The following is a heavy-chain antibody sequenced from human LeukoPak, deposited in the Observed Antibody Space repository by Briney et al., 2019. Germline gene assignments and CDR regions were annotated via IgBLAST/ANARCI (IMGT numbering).Heavy chain of an antibody. D-gene: IGHD2-2*01. J-gene: IGHJ6*03. V-gene: IGHV3-33*01. Sequence: GGPLRLSCGASGFVFSSFAMHWVRQAPGKGLEGVATFLHVGSYSSRSDSVMGRFTITRGNSNITLYLQMNGLRAVDTAVYYCASAPPFCSGTSCPYYMDVWGKGTLVTVSS. CDR1: GFVFSSFA. CDR2: FLHVGSYS. CDR3: ASAPPFCSGTSCPYYMDV.